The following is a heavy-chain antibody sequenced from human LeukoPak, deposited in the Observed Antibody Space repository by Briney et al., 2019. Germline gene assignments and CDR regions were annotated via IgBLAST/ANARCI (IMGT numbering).Heavy chain of an antibody. CDR1: GYTFTAYY. J-gene: IGHJ4*02. D-gene: IGHD3-10*01. V-gene: IGHV1-2*02. Sequence: GASVKVSCKASGYTFTAYYMHWARQAPGQGLEWMGWIDPNSGGTNYAQRFQGSVTMTRDTSISTAYMELSRLRSDDTAVYYCARAPSLWFGELGDYWGQGTLVTVSS. CDR3: ARAPSLWFGELGDY. CDR2: IDPNSGGT.